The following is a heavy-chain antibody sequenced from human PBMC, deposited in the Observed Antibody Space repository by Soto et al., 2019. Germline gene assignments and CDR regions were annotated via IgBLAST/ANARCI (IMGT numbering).Heavy chain of an antibody. J-gene: IGHJ4*02. CDR2: ISWNSGSV. CDR3: AKDIRSGSVGSFDY. Sequence: EVQLVESGGGLVQPGRSLRLSCAASGFTFDDYAMHWVRQAPGKGLEWVSGISWNSGSVGYADSVKGRFTISRDNAKNSLYLQMNSLRAEDTALYYCAKDIRSGSVGSFDYWGQGTLVTVSS. D-gene: IGHD3-10*01. V-gene: IGHV3-9*01. CDR1: GFTFDDYA.